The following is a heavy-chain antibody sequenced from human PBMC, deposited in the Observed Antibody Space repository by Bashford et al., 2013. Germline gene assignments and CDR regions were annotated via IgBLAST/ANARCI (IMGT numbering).Heavy chain of an antibody. D-gene: IGHD2-15*01. V-gene: IGHV4-4*08. CDR3: ARGREFCIGGSCFPPVLDFDY. CDR2: VHSNGNT. Sequence: SETLSLTCTVSGDSMNRFHWSWIRRPPGRGLEWIGFVHSNGNTKYNPSLKSRVSMSMDTSKNQISLKLSFVTAADTAVYYCARGREFCIGGSCFPPVLDFDYWGQGTLVTVSS. CDR1: GDSMNRFH. J-gene: IGHJ4*02.